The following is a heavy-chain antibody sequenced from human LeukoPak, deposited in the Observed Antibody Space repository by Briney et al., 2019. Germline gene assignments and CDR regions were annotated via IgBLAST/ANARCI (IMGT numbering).Heavy chain of an antibody. V-gene: IGHV3-9*01. CDR1: GFTLDDYA. CDR3: AKDLSADSGRIDY. J-gene: IGHJ4*02. Sequence: GRSLRLSCAASGFTLDDYAMHWVRQAPGRGVEWVSGISWNSGSIGYADSVKGRFTISRDNAKNSLYLQMNSLRAEDTALYYCAKDLSADSGRIDYWGQGTLVTVSS. CDR2: ISWNSGSI. D-gene: IGHD6-19*01.